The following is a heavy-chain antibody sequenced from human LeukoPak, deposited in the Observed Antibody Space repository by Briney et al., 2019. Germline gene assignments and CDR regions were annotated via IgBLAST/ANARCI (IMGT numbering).Heavy chain of an antibody. J-gene: IGHJ4*02. D-gene: IGHD3-22*01. CDR3: ARDFNPYDSSGYYGRPFDY. Sequence: ASVKVSCKASGYTFTSYGISWVRQAPGQGLEWMGWISAYNGNTNYAQKLQGRVTMTTDTSTSTAYMELRSLRSDDTAVYYCARDFNPYDSSGYYGRPFDYWGQGTLVTVSS. V-gene: IGHV1-18*01. CDR1: GYTFTSYG. CDR2: ISAYNGNT.